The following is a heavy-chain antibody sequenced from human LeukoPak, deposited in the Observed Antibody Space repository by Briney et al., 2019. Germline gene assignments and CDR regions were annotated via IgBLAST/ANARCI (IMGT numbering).Heavy chain of an antibody. J-gene: IGHJ5*02. CDR1: GASISSYY. D-gene: IGHD2-21*02. CDR2: IHTSGST. V-gene: IGHV4-4*07. Sequence: SSETLSLTCTVSGASISSYYWTWIRQPAGKGPEWIGRIHTSGSTNYNPSLKSRVNMSVDTSKNQFSLKLNSVTAADTAVYYCASVTDPRYNWFDPWGQGTLVTVSS. CDR3: ASVTDPRYNWFDP.